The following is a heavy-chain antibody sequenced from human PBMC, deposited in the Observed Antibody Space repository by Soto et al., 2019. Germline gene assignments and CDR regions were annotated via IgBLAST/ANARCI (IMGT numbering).Heavy chain of an antibody. Sequence: QVQPVESGGGVVQPGRSLRLSCAASGFTFSSYAMHWVRQAPGKGLEWVAVISYDGSNKYYADSVKGRFTISRDNSKNTLYLQMNSLRAEDMAVYYCARDHKGYDSSGIFGYWGQGTLVTVSS. J-gene: IGHJ4*02. CDR2: ISYDGSNK. D-gene: IGHD3-22*01. CDR1: GFTFSSYA. CDR3: ARDHKGYDSSGIFGY. V-gene: IGHV3-30-3*01.